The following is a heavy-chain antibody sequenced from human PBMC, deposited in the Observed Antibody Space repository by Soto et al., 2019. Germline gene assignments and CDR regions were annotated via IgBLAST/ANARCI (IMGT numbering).Heavy chain of an antibody. CDR1: GYTFTSYD. Sequence: ASVKVSCKASGYTFTSYDINWVRQATGQGLEWMGWMNPNSGNTGYAQKFQGRVTMTRNTSISTAYMELSSLRSEDTAVYYCARVDIVVVPAAMPAIIDYYYYMDVWGKGTTVTVSS. J-gene: IGHJ6*03. CDR3: ARVDIVVVPAAMPAIIDYYYYMDV. D-gene: IGHD2-2*01. V-gene: IGHV1-8*01. CDR2: MNPNSGNT.